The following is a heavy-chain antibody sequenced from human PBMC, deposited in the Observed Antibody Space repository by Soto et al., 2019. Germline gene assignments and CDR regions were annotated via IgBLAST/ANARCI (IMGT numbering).Heavy chain of an antibody. CDR1: GFTFSSYS. Sequence: EVQLVESGGGLVKPGGSLRLSCAASGFTFSSYSMNWVRQAPGKGLEWVSSISSSSSYIYYADSVKGRFTISRDNAKNSLYLQMNSLRAEDTAVYYCARDVVDTAMVQDVADYWGQGTLVTVSS. CDR3: ARDVVDTAMVQDVADY. CDR2: ISSSSSYI. J-gene: IGHJ4*02. D-gene: IGHD5-18*01. V-gene: IGHV3-21*01.